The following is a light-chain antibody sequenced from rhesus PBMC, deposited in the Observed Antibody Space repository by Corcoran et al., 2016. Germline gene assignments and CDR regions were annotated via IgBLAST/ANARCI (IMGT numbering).Light chain of an antibody. J-gene: IGKJ3*01. V-gene: IGKV1S15*01. CDR1: QGISNN. CDR3: QHGFGIPFP. CDR2: YIS. Sequence: DIQMTQSPSSLSASVGDTVTITCRASQGISNNLAWYQQKPGKVPKLLISYISTLQSGVPSRFSGSGSGTDFTLTIRSLQPADFATYYCQHGFGIPFPFGPGTKLDIK.